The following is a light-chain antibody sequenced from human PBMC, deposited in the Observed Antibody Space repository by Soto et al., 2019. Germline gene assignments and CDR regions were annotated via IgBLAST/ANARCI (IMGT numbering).Light chain of an antibody. Sequence: DIPMTQSPASLSASVEDRVIITCRASQSISNHLNWYQQKPGKAPKLLIFAASSLQSGVPSRFSGSRSGPDFTLTISSLQPEDFATYYCQHSSSDFTTFGQGTRLEIK. V-gene: IGKV1-39*01. J-gene: IGKJ5*01. CDR1: QSISNH. CDR3: QHSSSDFTT. CDR2: AAS.